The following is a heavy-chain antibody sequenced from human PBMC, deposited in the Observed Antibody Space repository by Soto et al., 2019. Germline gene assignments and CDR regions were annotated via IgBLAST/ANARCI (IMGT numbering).Heavy chain of an antibody. CDR3: ARGARGCSGGSCYSPKYYYYGMDV. J-gene: IGHJ6*02. D-gene: IGHD2-15*01. V-gene: IGHV4-59*01. CDR2: IYYSGST. CDR1: GGSISSYY. Sequence: PSETLSLTCTVSGGSISSYYWSWIRQPPGKGLEWIGYIYYSGSTNYNPSLKSRVTISVDTSKNQFSLKLSSVTAADTAVYYCARGARGCSGGSCYSPKYYYYGMDVWGQGTTVTVSS.